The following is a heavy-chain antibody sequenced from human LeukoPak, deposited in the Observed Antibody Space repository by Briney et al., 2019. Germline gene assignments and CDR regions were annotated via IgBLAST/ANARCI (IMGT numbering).Heavy chain of an antibody. CDR1: VFLSSTYP. CDR3: NKVRPAGNDY. Sequence: GGSLTLSCTASVFLSSTYPVIWLPHAPGGVGELLQPLSGSGENTYYADSLKGRFTISRDNSKNTLSMKMNSLSAEDTAVYYCNKVRPAGNDYCGQGTLVTVSS. V-gene: IGHV3-23*01. CDR2: LSGSGENT. J-gene: IGHJ4*02. D-gene: IGHD2-2*01.